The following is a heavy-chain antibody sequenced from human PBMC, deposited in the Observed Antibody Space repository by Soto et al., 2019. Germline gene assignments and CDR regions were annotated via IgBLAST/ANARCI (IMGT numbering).Heavy chain of an antibody. CDR1: GGSISSYY. CDR2: IYYSGST. J-gene: IGHJ5*02. CDR3: ARTLPASIAARPNWFDP. D-gene: IGHD6-6*01. Sequence: SETLSLTCTVSGGSISSYYWSWIRQPPGKGLEWIGYIYYSGSTNYNPSLKSRVTISVDTSKNQFSLKLSSVTAADTAVYYCARTLPASIAARPNWFDPWGQGTLVTVSS. V-gene: IGHV4-59*01.